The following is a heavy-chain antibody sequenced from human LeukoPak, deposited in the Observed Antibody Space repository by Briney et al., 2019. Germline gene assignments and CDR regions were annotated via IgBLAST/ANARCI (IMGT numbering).Heavy chain of an antibody. CDR2: ISYTGST. Sequence: SETLSLTCSVSGGSISSSSFYWGWIRQPPGKGLEWIGSISYTGSTYYNPSLKSRVTISVDTSKNQFSLKLSSVTAADTAVYYCAREMITFGGVIVEGPDYWGQGTLVTVSS. CDR1: GGSISSSSFY. D-gene: IGHD3-16*02. V-gene: IGHV4-39*07. CDR3: AREMITFGGVIVEGPDY. J-gene: IGHJ4*02.